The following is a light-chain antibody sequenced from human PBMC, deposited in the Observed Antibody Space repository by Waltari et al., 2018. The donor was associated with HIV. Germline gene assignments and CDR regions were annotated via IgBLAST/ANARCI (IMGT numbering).Light chain of an antibody. CDR3: QAWDSSTVV. CDR2: QDS. CDR1: KLGDKY. V-gene: IGLV3-1*01. J-gene: IGLJ2*01. Sequence: YELTQPPSVSVSPGQTASITCSGDKLGDKYACWYQQKPGQSPVLVIYQDSKRPSGIPERFSGSNSGNTATLTISGTHAMDEADYYCQAWDSSTVVFGGGTKLTVL.